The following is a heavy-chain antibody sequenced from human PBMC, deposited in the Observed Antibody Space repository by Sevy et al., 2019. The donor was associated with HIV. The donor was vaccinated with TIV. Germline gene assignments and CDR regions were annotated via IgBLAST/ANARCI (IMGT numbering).Heavy chain of an antibody. Sequence: GGSLRLSCVASGFIFRDRYMSWIRQAPGKGLEWVSFISSRSSEINYADSVKGRFTVSGDNAKYSLYLQMNSLRAEDTAVYYCAGDFMPVASAGTGALGVWGQGTAVTVSS. J-gene: IGHJ6*02. D-gene: IGHD6-13*01. CDR2: ISSRSSEI. CDR3: AGDFMPVASAGTGALGV. CDR1: GFIFRDRY. V-gene: IGHV3-11*05.